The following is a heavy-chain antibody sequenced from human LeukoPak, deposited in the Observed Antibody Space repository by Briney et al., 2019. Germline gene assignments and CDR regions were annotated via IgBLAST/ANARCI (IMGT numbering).Heavy chain of an antibody. D-gene: IGHD2-15*01. Sequence: PGGSLRLSCAASGFTFSSYAMSWVRQAPGKGLEWVSGSSDNGGRTNYADSVKGRFTFSRDNSKNTLSLQMNSLRAEDTAVYYCARDRWYRIDVVAVVTETGAIDVWGQGTMVTVSS. CDR1: GFTFSSYA. J-gene: IGHJ3*01. CDR3: ARDRWYRIDVVAVVTETGAIDV. V-gene: IGHV3-23*01. CDR2: SSDNGGRT.